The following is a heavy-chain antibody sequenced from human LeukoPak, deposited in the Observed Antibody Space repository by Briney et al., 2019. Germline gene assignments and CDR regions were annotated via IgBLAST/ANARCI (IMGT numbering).Heavy chain of an antibody. CDR3: ARHFDF. CDR2: ISYSGST. CDR1: GDSISSSGSY. Sequence: SETLSLTCTVSGDSISSSGSYWGWIRQPPGKGLEWIGTISYSGSTYYSPSLKSRVTISADTSKNQFSLKLNSMTAADTAVYYCARHFDFWGQGTLVTVSS. J-gene: IGHJ4*02. V-gene: IGHV4-39*01.